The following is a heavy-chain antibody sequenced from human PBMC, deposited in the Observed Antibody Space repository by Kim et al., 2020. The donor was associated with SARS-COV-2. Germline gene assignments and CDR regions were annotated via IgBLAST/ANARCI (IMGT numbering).Heavy chain of an antibody. CDR1: GYTFIDYY. Sequence: ASVKVSCKADGYTFIDYYIHWMRQAPGQGLEWMGRISPKNSHTDYAQTFQGRVTVTGDTSISTAYLELRRLRSDDTAVYYCARERISVTDHFDYWRQGTLVTVSS. CDR3: ARERISVTDHFDY. V-gene: IGHV1-2*06. J-gene: IGHJ4*02. CDR2: ISPKNSHT. D-gene: IGHD6-19*01.